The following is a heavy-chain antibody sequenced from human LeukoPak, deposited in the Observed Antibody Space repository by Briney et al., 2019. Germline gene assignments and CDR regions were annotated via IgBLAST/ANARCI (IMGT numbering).Heavy chain of an antibody. CDR2: IYTSGST. D-gene: IGHD2-2*02. CDR3: ARDGRYCSSTSCYTGAYFDY. Sequence: SETLSLTCTVSGGSISSYYWSWIRQPAGKGLEWIGRIYTSGSTNYNPSLKSRVTMSVDTSKNQFSLKLSSVTAADTAVYYCARDGRYCSSTSCYTGAYFDYWGQGTLVTVSS. J-gene: IGHJ4*02. CDR1: GGSISSYY. V-gene: IGHV4-4*07.